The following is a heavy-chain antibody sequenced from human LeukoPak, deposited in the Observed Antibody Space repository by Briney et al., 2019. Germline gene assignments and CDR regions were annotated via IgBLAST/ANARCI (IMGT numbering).Heavy chain of an antibody. J-gene: IGHJ4*02. V-gene: IGHV4-59*01. Sequence: SETLSLTCTVSGGSISSYYWSWIRQPPGKGLEWIGYIYYSGSTNYNPSLKSRVTISEDTSKDQFSLKLSSVTAADTAVYYCARDRYSNLDYWGQGTLVTVSS. D-gene: IGHD4-11*01. CDR3: ARDRYSNLDY. CDR2: IYYSGST. CDR1: GGSISSYY.